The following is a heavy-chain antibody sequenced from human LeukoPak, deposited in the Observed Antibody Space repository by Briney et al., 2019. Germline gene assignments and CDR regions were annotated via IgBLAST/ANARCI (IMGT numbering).Heavy chain of an antibody. Sequence: SETLSLTCNVSGGSVSSYYWSWIRQPPGKGLEWIGYIYYGGSTNYNPSLKSRVTISVDTSNSQFSLKLSSVTAADTAVYYCARGVSYYYYGMDVWGQGTTVIVSS. CDR1: GGSVSSYY. CDR2: IYYGGST. J-gene: IGHJ6*02. CDR3: ARGVSYYYYGMDV. V-gene: IGHV4-59*02.